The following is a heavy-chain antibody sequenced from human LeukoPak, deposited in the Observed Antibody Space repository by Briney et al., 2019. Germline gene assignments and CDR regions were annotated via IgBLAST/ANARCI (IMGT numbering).Heavy chain of an antibody. CDR2: TYYRSKWYN. CDR1: GDSVSSNGAS. Sequence: SQTLSLTCAISGDSVSSNGASWTWIRQSPSRGLEWLGRTYYRSKWYNDYAVSVKSRISINPDTSKNQFSLQLNSVTPEDTAVYYCGRETDFGVVTNWGQGTLVTVSS. J-gene: IGHJ4*02. V-gene: IGHV6-1*01. CDR3: GRETDFGVVTN. D-gene: IGHD3-3*01.